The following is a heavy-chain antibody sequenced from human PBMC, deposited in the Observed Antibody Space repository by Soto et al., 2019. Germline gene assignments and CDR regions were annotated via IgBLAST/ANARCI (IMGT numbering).Heavy chain of an antibody. D-gene: IGHD3-22*01. CDR2: IILPFGTP. V-gene: IGHV1-69*01. CDR3: VRGPDYEGYFDY. CDR1: GNTFDHVG. Sequence: IGSAACGNTFDHVGSRIVRKAPGQGLEWMGGIILPFGTPNYAQKFQGRVTISADESMTTAYMELRGLRSEGTAVYYCVRGPDYEGYFDYWGQGTLVTVSS. J-gene: IGHJ4*02.